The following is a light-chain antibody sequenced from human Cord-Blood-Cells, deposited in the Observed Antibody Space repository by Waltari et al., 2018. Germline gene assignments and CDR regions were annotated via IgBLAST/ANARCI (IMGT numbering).Light chain of an antibody. CDR2: DAS. Sequence: EVVLTQTPATLSLSPGERATLSCRASQSVSSYLAWYQQKPGQAPRLLIYDASNRATGIPARFSGSGSGTDFTLTISSLEPEDFAGDYCQQRSNWRPTFGGGTKVEIK. CDR3: QQRSNWRPT. J-gene: IGKJ4*01. CDR1: QSVSSY. V-gene: IGKV3-11*01.